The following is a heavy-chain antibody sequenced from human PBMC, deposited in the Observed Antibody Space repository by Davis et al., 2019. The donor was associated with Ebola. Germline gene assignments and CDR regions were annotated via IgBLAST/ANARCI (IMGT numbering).Heavy chain of an antibody. CDR1: GFTFSSYA. CDR3: AKPDDYSNYGGEFDY. V-gene: IGHV3-23*01. CDR2: ISGSGGST. J-gene: IGHJ4*02. D-gene: IGHD4-11*01. Sequence: GESLKISCAASGFTFSSYAMSWVRQAPGKGLEWVSAISGSGGSTYYADSVKGRFTISRDNSKNTLYLQMNSLRAEDTAVYYCAKPDDYSNYGGEFDYWGQGTLVTVSS.